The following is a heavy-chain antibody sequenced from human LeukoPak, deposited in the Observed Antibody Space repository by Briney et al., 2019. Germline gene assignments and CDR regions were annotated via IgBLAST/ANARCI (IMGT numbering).Heavy chain of an antibody. D-gene: IGHD3-16*01. CDR1: GFTFSSYW. J-gene: IGHJ4*02. Sequence: GGSLRLSCAASGFTFSSYWMAWVRQAPGKGLEWVSGLSGSGSNTFYTDSLKGRFTISRDNPKNTLYLQMNSLRADDTAVYYCATEKGDSPDYWGQGTLVTVSS. CDR2: LSGSGSNT. V-gene: IGHV3-23*01. CDR3: ATEKGDSPDY.